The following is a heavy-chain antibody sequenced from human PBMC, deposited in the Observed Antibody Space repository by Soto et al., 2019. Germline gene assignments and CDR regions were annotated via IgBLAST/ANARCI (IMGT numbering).Heavy chain of an antibody. Sequence: GGSLRLSCAASGFTFSSYGMHWVRQAPGKGLEWVAVISYDGSNKYYADSVKGRFTISRDNPKNTLYLQMNSLRAEDTAVYYCAKIPGYSYGYARWYYYYGMDVWGQGTTVTVSS. V-gene: IGHV3-30*18. D-gene: IGHD5-18*01. J-gene: IGHJ6*02. CDR3: AKIPGYSYGYARWYYYYGMDV. CDR2: ISYDGSNK. CDR1: GFTFSSYG.